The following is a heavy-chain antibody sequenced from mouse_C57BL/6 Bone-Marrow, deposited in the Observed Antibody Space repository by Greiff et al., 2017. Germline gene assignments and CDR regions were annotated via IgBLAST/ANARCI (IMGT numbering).Heavy chain of an antibody. CDR1: GYTFTSYG. D-gene: IGHD3-1*01. J-gene: IGHJ1*03. Sequence: QVQLQQSGAELARPGASVKLSCKASGYTFTSYGISWVKQSTGQGLEWIGEIYPRSGNTYYNEKFKGKATLTADKSSSTAYMELRSLTSEDSAVYFCARGGYNWYFDVLGTGTTVTVSS. V-gene: IGHV1-81*01. CDR2: IYPRSGNT. CDR3: ARGGYNWYFDV.